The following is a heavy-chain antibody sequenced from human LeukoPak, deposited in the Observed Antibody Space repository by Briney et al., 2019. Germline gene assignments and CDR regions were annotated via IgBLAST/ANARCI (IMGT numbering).Heavy chain of an antibody. J-gene: IGHJ6*03. Sequence: SETLSLTCAVSGYSISSGYYWGWMRQPPGKGLEWIGSIDHSGSNYYNPSLKSRVTISVDTSKNQFSLKLSSVTAADTAVYYCASTDYSNYDYYYYYMDVWGKGTTVTVSS. CDR2: IDHSGSN. V-gene: IGHV4-38-2*01. CDR3: ASTDYSNYDYYYYYMDV. CDR1: GYSISSGYY. D-gene: IGHD4-11*01.